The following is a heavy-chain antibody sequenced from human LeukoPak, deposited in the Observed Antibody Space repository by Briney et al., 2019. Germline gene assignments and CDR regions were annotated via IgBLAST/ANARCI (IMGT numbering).Heavy chain of an antibody. D-gene: IGHD2-8*01. V-gene: IGHV4-4*02. Sequence: SETLSLTCGVSGGSITRTNWWSWVRQPPGQGLEWIGEVSLTGLTNYNPSLSSRVIMALDTSKNHLSLNLTSVTAADTAVYYCTRENGAFSPFGYWGQGTLVAVPS. CDR1: GGSITRTNW. CDR3: TRENGAFSPFGY. CDR2: VSLTGLT. J-gene: IGHJ4*02.